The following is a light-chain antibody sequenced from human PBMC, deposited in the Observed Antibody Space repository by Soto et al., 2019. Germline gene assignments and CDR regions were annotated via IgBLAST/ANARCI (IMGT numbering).Light chain of an antibody. CDR1: HDITSY. CDR2: DAS. V-gene: IGKV1-33*01. Sequence: DIQMTQSPSSLSASVGDRVTITCQASHDITSYLNWYQHKPGKAPKLLIYDASDLETGVPSRFSGSGSGTGFTFTISSLQPEDFATYYCQQYESLPLTFGQGTRLEIK. CDR3: QQYESLPLT. J-gene: IGKJ5*01.